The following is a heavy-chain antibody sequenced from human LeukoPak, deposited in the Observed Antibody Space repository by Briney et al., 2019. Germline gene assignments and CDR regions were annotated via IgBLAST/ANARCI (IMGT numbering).Heavy chain of an antibody. CDR1: GFTFDDYG. V-gene: IGHV3-20*04. CDR3: ARGGYNWSYEDY. D-gene: IGHD1-7*01. Sequence: GGSLRLSCVASGFTFDDYGMSWVRQAPGKGLEWVSGINWNGGSTGYADSVKGRFTISRDNAKNSLYLQMNSLRAEDTALYYCARGGYNWSYEDYWGQGTLVTVSS. CDR2: INWNGGST. J-gene: IGHJ4*02.